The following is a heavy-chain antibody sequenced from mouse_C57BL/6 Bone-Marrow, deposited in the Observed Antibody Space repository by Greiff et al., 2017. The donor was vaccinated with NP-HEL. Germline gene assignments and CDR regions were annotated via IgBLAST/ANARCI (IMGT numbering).Heavy chain of an antibody. D-gene: IGHD1-1*01. Sequence: EVQVVESGGGLVQPKGSLKLSCAASGFSFNTYAMNWVRQAPGKGLEWVARIRSKSNNYATYYADSVKDRFTISRDDSESMLYLQMNNLKTEDTAMYYCVRHVLRGLYAMDYWGQGTSVTVSS. CDR3: VRHVLRGLYAMDY. V-gene: IGHV10-1*01. CDR2: IRSKSNNYAT. J-gene: IGHJ4*01. CDR1: GFSFNTYA.